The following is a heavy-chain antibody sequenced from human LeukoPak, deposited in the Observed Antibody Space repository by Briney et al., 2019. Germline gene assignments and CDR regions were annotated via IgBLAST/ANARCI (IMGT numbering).Heavy chain of an antibody. J-gene: IGHJ4*02. D-gene: IGHD6-13*01. CDR3: ARVRMRAAGHSLDY. V-gene: IGHV4-30-2*01. CDR2: IYHSGST. CDR1: GGSISSGGYY. Sequence: SQTLSLTCTVSGGSISSGGYYWSWIRQPPGKGLEWIGYIYHSGSTYYNPSLKSRVTISVDRSKNQFSLKLSSVTAADTAVYYCARVRMRAAGHSLDYWGRGTLVTVSS.